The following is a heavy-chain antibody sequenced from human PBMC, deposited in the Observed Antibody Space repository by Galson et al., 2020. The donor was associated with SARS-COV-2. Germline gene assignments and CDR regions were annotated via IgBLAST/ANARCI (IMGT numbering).Heavy chain of an antibody. Sequence: QLGESLKISCAASGFTFSNYAMSWVRQAPGKGLEWVSAISGSNSGTHYADSVKGRFTISRDNSRNTLYLQMNSLRAEDTAVYFCAKDICRYDCGYYFDCWGQGTLVTVSS. J-gene: IGHJ4*02. CDR1: GFTFSNYA. D-gene: IGHD5-12*01. CDR3: AKDICRYDCGYYFDC. V-gene: IGHV3-23*01. CDR2: ISGSNSGT.